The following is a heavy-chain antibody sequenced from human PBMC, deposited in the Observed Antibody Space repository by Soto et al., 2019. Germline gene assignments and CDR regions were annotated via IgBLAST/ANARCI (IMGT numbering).Heavy chain of an antibody. CDR1: GFTFSSYA. V-gene: IGHV3-30-3*01. J-gene: IGHJ5*02. CDR2: ISYDGSNK. Sequence: QVQLVESGGGVVQPGRSLRLSCAASGFTFSSYAMHWVRQAPGKGLEWVAVISYDGSNKYYADSVKGRFTISRDNSKNTLYRQMNSLRAEDTAVYYCARGGDIVLVPAATADWFDPWGQGTLVTVSS. D-gene: IGHD2-2*01. CDR3: ARGGDIVLVPAATADWFDP.